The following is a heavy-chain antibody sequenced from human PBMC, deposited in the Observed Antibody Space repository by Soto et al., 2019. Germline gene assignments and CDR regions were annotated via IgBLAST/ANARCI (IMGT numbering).Heavy chain of an antibody. J-gene: IGHJ4*02. CDR3: AKGGGQWLVAHFDY. V-gene: IGHV3-23*01. CDR2: ISGSGGST. CDR1: GFTFSSYA. D-gene: IGHD6-19*01. Sequence: EVQLLESGGGLVQPGGSLRLSCEASGFTFSSYAMSWVRQAPGKGLEWVSGISGSGGSTYYADSVKGRFTISRDNSKNTLYLQMNSLRAEDTAVYYCAKGGGQWLVAHFDYWGQGTLVTVSS.